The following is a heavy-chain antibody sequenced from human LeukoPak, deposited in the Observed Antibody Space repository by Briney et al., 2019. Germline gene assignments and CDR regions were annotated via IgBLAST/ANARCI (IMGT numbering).Heavy chain of an antibody. V-gene: IGHV1-69*13. J-gene: IGHJ4*02. CDR1: GGTFSSYA. D-gene: IGHD2-2*01. Sequence: SVKVSCKASGGTFSSYAISWVRQAPGQGLEWMGGIIPIFGTANYAQKFQGRVTITADESTSTAYMELSSLRSEDTAVYYCARENSSTVTLDYWGQGTLVTVSS. CDR2: IIPIFGTA. CDR3: ARENSSTVTLDY.